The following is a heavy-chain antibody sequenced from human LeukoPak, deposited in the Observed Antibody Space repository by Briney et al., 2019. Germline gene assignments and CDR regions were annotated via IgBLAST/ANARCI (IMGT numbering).Heavy chain of an antibody. J-gene: IGHJ5*02. CDR2: IYYSGST. V-gene: IGHV4-39*01. Sequence: SETLSLTCTVSGGSISSSSYYWGWIRQPPGKGLEWIGSIYYSGSTYYNPSLKSRVTISVDTSKNQFSLKLSSVTAADTAVYYCARHRAYCSSTSCSQPDWFDPWAREPWSPSPQ. CDR3: ARHRAYCSSTSCSQPDWFDP. D-gene: IGHD2-2*01. CDR1: GGSISSSSYY.